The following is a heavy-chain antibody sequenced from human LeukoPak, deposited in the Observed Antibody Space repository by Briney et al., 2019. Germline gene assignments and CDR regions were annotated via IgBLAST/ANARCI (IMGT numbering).Heavy chain of an antibody. D-gene: IGHD6-13*01. J-gene: IGHJ3*02. CDR3: AREGHRSSSLLGAFDI. V-gene: IGHV1-46*01. CDR2: INPTGGTT. Sequence: ASVKVSCKASGYTFTSYYIHWARQAPGQGPEWMGIINPTGGTTSYAQKFQGRVTMTRDTSTSTVYMELSSLRSEDTAVYHCAREGHRSSSLLGAFDIWGQGTMVTVSS. CDR1: GYTFTSYY.